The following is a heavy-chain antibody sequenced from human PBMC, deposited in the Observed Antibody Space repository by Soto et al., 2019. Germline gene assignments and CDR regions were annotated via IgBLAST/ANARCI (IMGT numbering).Heavy chain of an antibody. J-gene: IGHJ4*02. D-gene: IGHD4-17*01. V-gene: IGHV3-43*01. CDR2: ISWDGGST. CDR3: AKASGYVDYHGLGY. Sequence: EVQLVESGGVVVQPGGSLRLSCAASGFTFDDYTMHWVRQAPGKGLEWVSLISWDGGSTYYADSVKGRFTISRDNSKNCLYMQMNSLGTDDSALYYCAKASGYVDYHGLGYWGEGTLVTVSS. CDR1: GFTFDDYT.